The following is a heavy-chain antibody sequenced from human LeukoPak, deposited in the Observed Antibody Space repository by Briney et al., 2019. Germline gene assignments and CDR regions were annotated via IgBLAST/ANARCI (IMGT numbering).Heavy chain of an antibody. CDR1: GFTFDDYA. Sequence: PGGSLRLSCAASGFTFDDYAMPWVRHAPGKGLEWVSGISWNSGSIGYADSVKGRFTISRDNAKDSLYLQMNSLRAEDTALYYCAKDSIVGATDLLDYFDYWGQGTLVTVSS. CDR3: AKDSIVGATDLLDYFDY. CDR2: ISWNSGSI. D-gene: IGHD1-26*01. V-gene: IGHV3-9*01. J-gene: IGHJ4*02.